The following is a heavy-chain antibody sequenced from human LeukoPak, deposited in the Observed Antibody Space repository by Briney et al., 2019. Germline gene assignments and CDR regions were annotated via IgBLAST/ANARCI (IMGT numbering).Heavy chain of an antibody. V-gene: IGHV1-46*01. CDR3: ARAVELHTNLDY. J-gene: IGHJ4*02. CDR2: INPSGGST. Sequence: ASVKVSCKASGYTFTSCYMHWVRQAPGQGLEWMGIINPSGGSTSYAQKFQGRVTMTRDMSTSTVYMELSSLRSEDTAVYYCARAVELHTNLDYWGQGTLVTVSS. CDR1: GYTFTSCY. D-gene: IGHD1-26*01.